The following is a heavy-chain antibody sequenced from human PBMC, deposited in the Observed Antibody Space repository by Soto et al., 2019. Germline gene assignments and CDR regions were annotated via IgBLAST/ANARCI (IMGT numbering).Heavy chain of an antibody. V-gene: IGHV1-69*13. CDR3: ASQGAKERIQLWPGDYYGMDV. Sequence: SVKVSCKASGGTISSYAISWVRQAPGQGLEWMGGIIPIFGTANYAQKFQGRVTITADESTSTAYMELSSLRSEDTAVYYCASQGAKERIQLWPGDYYGMDVWGQGTTVTVSS. J-gene: IGHJ6*02. D-gene: IGHD5-18*01. CDR2: IIPIFGTA. CDR1: GGTISSYA.